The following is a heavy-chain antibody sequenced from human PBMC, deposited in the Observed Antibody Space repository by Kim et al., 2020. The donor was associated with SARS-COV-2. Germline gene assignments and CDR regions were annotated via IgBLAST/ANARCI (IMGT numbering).Heavy chain of an antibody. Sequence: GGSLRLSCAASGFTFRNYGMQWVRQAPGKGLEWVAVIWYDGSNKYYADSVKGRFTISRDNSENTLYLQMNSLRADDTALYYCATDPGNYYRGLGYWGLGTLVTVSS. CDR1: GFTFRNYG. CDR3: ATDPGNYYRGLGY. D-gene: IGHD1-26*01. V-gene: IGHV3-33*01. CDR2: IWYDGSNK. J-gene: IGHJ4*02.